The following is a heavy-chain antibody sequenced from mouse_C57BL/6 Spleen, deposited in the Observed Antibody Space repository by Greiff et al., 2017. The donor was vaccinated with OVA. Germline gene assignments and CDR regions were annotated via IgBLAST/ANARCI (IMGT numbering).Heavy chain of an antibody. J-gene: IGHJ4*01. Sequence: EVKLMESGGGLVQPKGSLKLSCAASGFSFNTYAMNWVRQAPGKGLEWVARIRSKSNNYATSYADSVKDRFTISRDDSESMLYLQMNNLKTEDTAMYYCVRQRGYYYAMDYWGQGTSVTVSS. CDR3: VRQRGYYYAMDY. CDR2: IRSKSNNYAT. V-gene: IGHV10-1*01. CDR1: GFSFNTYA.